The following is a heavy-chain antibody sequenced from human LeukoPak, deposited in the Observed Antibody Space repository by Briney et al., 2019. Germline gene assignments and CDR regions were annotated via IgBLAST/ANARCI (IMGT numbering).Heavy chain of an antibody. CDR2: IHTSGST. D-gene: IGHD3-10*01. CDR3: ARDYYYGSGSFDYFDY. CDR1: GGSISSYY. V-gene: IGHV4-4*07. J-gene: IGHJ4*02. Sequence: PSETLSLTCTVSGGSISSYYWSWIRQPAGKGLEWIGRIHTSGSTNYNPSLKSRVTMSVDTSKNQFSLKVSSVTAADTAVYYCARDYYYGSGSFDYFDYWGQGTLVTVSS.